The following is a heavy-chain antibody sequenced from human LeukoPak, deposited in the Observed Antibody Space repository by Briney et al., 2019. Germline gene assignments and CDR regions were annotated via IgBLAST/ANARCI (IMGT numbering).Heavy chain of an antibody. Sequence: GGSLRLSCAASGFTVSSNYMSWVRQAPGKGLEWVSVIYSGGSTYYADPVKGRFTISRDNSKNTLYLQMNSLRAEDTAVYYCARAHSDLHDYVFGYWGQGTLVTVSS. CDR3: ARAHSDLHDYVFGY. J-gene: IGHJ4*02. CDR2: IYSGGST. D-gene: IGHD4-17*01. CDR1: GFTVSSNY. V-gene: IGHV3-53*01.